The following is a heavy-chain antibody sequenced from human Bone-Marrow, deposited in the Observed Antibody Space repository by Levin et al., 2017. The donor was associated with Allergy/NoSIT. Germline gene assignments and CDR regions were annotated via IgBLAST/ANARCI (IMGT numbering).Heavy chain of an antibody. D-gene: IGHD3-16*01. CDR1: RGILSSYA. CDR2: FLPMFDTA. Sequence: SVKVSCKTSRGILSSYAITWVRQVPGQGLEWMGGFLPMFDTATFAERFQGRVTFSADESTATAHMALPGLTSDDTAIYYCARGGDKGTNVAGGYVLDYWGQGTLVTVSS. J-gene: IGHJ4*02. CDR3: ARGGDKGTNVAGGYVLDY. V-gene: IGHV1-69*13.